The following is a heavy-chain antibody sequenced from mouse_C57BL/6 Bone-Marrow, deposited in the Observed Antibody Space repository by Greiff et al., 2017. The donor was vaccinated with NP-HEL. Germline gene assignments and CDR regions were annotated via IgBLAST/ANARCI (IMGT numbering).Heavy chain of an antibody. V-gene: IGHV5-9-1*02. CDR1: GFTFSSYA. CDR3: TRGPRDWFAY. CDR2: ISSGGDYI. J-gene: IGHJ3*01. Sequence: EVQLVESGEGLVKPGGSLKLSCAASGFTFSSYAMSWVRQTPEKRLEWVAYISSGGDYIYYADPVKGRFTISRDNARNTLYLQMSSLKSEDTAMYYCTRGPRDWFAYWGQGTLVTVSA.